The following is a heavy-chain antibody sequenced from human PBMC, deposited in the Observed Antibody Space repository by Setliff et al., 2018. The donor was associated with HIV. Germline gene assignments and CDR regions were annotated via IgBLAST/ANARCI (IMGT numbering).Heavy chain of an antibody. Sequence: GGSLRLSCAASGFTFSIYEMNWVRQAPGKGLEWVSIIFSGGSATKYSESVKGRFIVSRDDSKNTVYLQMNSLRVEDTAVYYCAKDLEPSWHSDSGSNPDYWGQGTLVTVSS. D-gene: IGHD3-10*01. J-gene: IGHJ4*02. CDR1: GFTFSIYE. CDR3: AKDLEPSWHSDSGSNPDY. V-gene: IGHV3-23*03. CDR2: IFSGGSAT.